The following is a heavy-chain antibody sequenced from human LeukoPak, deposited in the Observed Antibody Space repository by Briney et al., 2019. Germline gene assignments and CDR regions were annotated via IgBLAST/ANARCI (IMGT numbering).Heavy chain of an antibody. CDR3: ARHGNYYDSSGYNYYFDY. Sequence: SETLSLTCTVSGGSVSSGSYYWSWIRQPPGKGLEWIGYIYNSGNTNYHPSLKSRVTISVDTPKNQFSLKLSSVTAADTAVYYCARHGNYYDSSGYNYYFDYWGQGTLGTVSS. J-gene: IGHJ4*02. CDR1: GGSVSSGSYY. CDR2: IYNSGNT. V-gene: IGHV4-61*01. D-gene: IGHD3-22*01.